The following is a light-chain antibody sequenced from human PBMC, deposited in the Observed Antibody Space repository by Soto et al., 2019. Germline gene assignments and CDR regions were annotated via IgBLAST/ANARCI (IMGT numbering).Light chain of an antibody. V-gene: IGKV1-5*03. CDR2: KAS. Sequence: DIAMTQSPSTQSASVGDRVTLSCRASQSVSSRLAWYQQKPGKAPKLLIYKASSLETGVPSRFSGSGSGTEYTLAISGLQPDDLATYYCQQYSTYPFTFGRGTKVDIK. J-gene: IGKJ3*01. CDR3: QQYSTYPFT. CDR1: QSVSSR.